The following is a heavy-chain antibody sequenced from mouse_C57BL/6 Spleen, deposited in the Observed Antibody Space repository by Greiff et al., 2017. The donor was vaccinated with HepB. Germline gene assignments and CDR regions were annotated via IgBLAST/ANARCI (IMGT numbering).Heavy chain of an antibody. CDR2: IYPGSGST. Sequence: VQLQQSGAELVKPGASVKMSCKASGYTFTSYWITWVKQRPGQGLEWIGDIYPGSGSTNYNEKFKSKATLTVDTSSSTAYMQLSSLTSEDSAVYYCARTFSSYKALDYWGQGTSLTVSS. D-gene: IGHD1-1*01. J-gene: IGHJ2*02. V-gene: IGHV1-55*01. CDR3: ARTFSSYKALDY. CDR1: GYTFTSYW.